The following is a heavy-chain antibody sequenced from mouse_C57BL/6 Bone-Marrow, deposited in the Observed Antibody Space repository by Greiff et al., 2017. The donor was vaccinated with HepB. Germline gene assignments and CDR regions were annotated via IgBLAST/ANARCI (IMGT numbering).Heavy chain of an antibody. V-gene: IGHV5-4*03. CDR2: ISDGGSYT. Sequence: DVKLVESGGGLVKPGGSLKLSCAATGFTFSSYAMSWVRQTPEKRLEWVATISDGGSYTYYLDNVKGRFTISRDNAKNNLYLQMSHLKAEDTAMYYCARARYGSSEGWFAYGGQGTGITVSA. J-gene: IGHJ3*01. D-gene: IGHD1-1*01. CDR3: ARARYGSSEGWFAY. CDR1: GFTFSSYA.